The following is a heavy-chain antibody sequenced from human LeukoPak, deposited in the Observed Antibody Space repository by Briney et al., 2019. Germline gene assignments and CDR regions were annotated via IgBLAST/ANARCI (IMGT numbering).Heavy chain of an antibody. CDR1: GGTFITYA. J-gene: IGHJ4*02. CDR2: IIPIFGTA. D-gene: IGHD3-22*01. Sequence: GASVTVSCKASGGTFITYAISWVRPAPGQGLEWMGGIIPIFGTANYAQKFQGRVTITTDESTSTAYMELSSLRSEDTAVYYCARATYYYDSNTPYGYFDYWGQGTLVTVSS. CDR3: ARATYYYDSNTPYGYFDY. V-gene: IGHV1-69*05.